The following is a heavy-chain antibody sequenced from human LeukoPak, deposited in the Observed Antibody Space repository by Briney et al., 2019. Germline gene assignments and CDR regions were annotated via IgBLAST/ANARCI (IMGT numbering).Heavy chain of an antibody. CDR3: ARETVVVPAAMPYYYGMDV. V-gene: IGHV1-69*13. J-gene: IGHJ6*02. CDR2: IIPIFGTA. Sequence: SVKVSCKASGGTFSSYAIGWVRQAPGQGLEWMGGIIPIFGTANYAQKFQGRVTITADESTSTAYKELSSLRSEDTAVYYCARETVVVPAAMPYYYGMDVWGQGTTVTVSS. D-gene: IGHD2-2*01. CDR1: GGTFSSYA.